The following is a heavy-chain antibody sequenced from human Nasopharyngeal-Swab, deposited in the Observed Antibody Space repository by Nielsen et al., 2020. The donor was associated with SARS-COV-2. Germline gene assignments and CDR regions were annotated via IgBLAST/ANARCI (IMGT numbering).Heavy chain of an antibody. CDR1: GFIFSSYS. CDR2: ISSSSSYI. D-gene: IGHD3-3*01. Sequence: GGSVRLSCAASGFIFSSYSMNWVRQAPGKGMEWVSSISSSSSYIYYADSVKGRFTISRDNAKNSLYLQMNSLRAEDTAVYYCARDGLDYDFWSAYFMDVWGQGTTVTVSS. CDR3: ARDGLDYDFWSAYFMDV. J-gene: IGHJ6*02. V-gene: IGHV3-21*01.